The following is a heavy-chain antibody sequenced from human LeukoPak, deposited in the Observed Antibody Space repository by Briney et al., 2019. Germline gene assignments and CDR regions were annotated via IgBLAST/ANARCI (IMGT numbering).Heavy chain of an antibody. CDR2: ISYDGTNK. V-gene: IGHV3-30*18. D-gene: IGHD3-10*01. Sequence: PGGSLRLSCAASGFTFSNYAIHWIRQGPGKGLKWVAIISYDGTNKYYADSVKGRFSISRDNSKNTLYLQMNSLRPEDTAVYYCGKAVGFGEGYGMDVWGQGATVTGS. CDR1: GFTFSNYA. J-gene: IGHJ6*02. CDR3: GKAVGFGEGYGMDV.